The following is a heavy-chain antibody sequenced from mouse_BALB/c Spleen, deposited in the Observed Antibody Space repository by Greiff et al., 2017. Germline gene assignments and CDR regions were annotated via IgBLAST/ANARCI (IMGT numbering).Heavy chain of an antibody. J-gene: IGHJ4*01. CDR3: ARNFVTTGYYAMDY. V-gene: IGHV2-4-1*01. Sequence: VKLMESGPGLVQPSQSLSITCTVSGFSLTSYGVHWVRQSPGKGLEWLGVIWSGGSTDYNAAFISRLSISKDNSKSQVFFKMNSLQADDTAIYYCARNFVTTGYYAMDYWGQGTSVTVSS. CDR2: IWSGGST. CDR1: GFSLTSYG. D-gene: IGHD2-12*01.